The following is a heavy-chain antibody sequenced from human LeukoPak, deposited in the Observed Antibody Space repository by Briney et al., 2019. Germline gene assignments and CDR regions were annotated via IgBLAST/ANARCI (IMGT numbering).Heavy chain of an antibody. D-gene: IGHD6-13*01. V-gene: IGHV3-48*03. CDR2: ISSSGSTI. Sequence: GGSLRLSCSASGFTFNKFALHWVRPAPGKGLEWVSYISSSGSTIYYADSVKGRFTISRDNAKNSLYLQMNSLRAEDTAVYYCARDYKAAYFDYWGQGTLVTVSS. CDR3: ARDYKAAYFDY. CDR1: GFTFNKFA. J-gene: IGHJ4*02.